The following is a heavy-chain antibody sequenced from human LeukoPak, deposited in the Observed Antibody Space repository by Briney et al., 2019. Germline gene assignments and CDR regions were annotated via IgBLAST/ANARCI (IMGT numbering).Heavy chain of an antibody. CDR1: GGSISSYY. CDR2: IYYSGST. CDR3: ARWAYSTDWYQYFDK. D-gene: IGHD6-19*01. J-gene: IGHJ4*02. V-gene: IGHV4-59*08. Sequence: SETLSLTCTVSGGSISSYYWTWIRQPPGAGLEWIGYIYYSGSTNYSPSLKSRVTISVDTSKNQFSLKLSSVTAADTAVYYCARWAYSTDWYQYFDKWGQGTLVTVSS.